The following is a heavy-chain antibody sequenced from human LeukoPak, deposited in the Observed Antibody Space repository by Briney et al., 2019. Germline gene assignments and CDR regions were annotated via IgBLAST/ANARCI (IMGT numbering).Heavy chain of an antibody. V-gene: IGHV4-39*01. Sequence: SETLSLTCTVSGGSISSSSYYWGWIRQPPGKGLEWIGSIYYSGSTYYNPSLKSRVTISVDTSKNQFSLKLSSVTATDTAVYYCARHAPAAGFDYWGQGTLVTVSS. CDR3: ARHAPAAGFDY. D-gene: IGHD6-13*01. J-gene: IGHJ4*02. CDR1: GGSISSSSYY. CDR2: IYYSGST.